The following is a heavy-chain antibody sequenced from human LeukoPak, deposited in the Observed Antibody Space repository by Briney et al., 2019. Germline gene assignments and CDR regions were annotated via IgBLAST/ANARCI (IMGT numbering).Heavy chain of an antibody. Sequence: GGSLRLSCAASGFTFSSYSMNWVRQAPGKGLEWVSSISSSSSYIYYADSVKGRFTISRDNSKNTLYLQMNSLRAEDTAVYYCARGRPMTETTFDYWGQGTLVTVSS. CDR2: ISSSSSYI. CDR3: ARGRPMTETTFDY. D-gene: IGHD1-1*01. V-gene: IGHV3-21*01. CDR1: GFTFSSYS. J-gene: IGHJ4*02.